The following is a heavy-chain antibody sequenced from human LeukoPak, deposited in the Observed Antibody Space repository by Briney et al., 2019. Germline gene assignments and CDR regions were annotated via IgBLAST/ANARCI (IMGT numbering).Heavy chain of an antibody. V-gene: IGHV3-30*18. J-gene: IGHJ4*02. CDR3: AKGWGIPIFGVVTN. CDR2: ISYDGSNK. D-gene: IGHD3-3*01. Sequence: GGSLRLSCAASGFTFSSYGMHWVRQAPGKGLEWVAVISYDGSNKYFADSMKGRFTISRDNSKNTLYLQMNSLRAEDTAVYYCAKGWGIPIFGVVTNWGQGTLVTVSS. CDR1: GFTFSSYG.